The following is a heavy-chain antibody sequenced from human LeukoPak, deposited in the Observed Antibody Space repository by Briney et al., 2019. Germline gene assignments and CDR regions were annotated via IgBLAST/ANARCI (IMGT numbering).Heavy chain of an antibody. Sequence: GGSLRLSCAASGFTFSSYGMHWVRQAPGKGLEWVAVISYDGSNKYYADSVRGRFTISRDNSKNTLYLQMNSLRAEDTAVYYCATLQIVVGAFDIWGQGTMVTVSS. V-gene: IGHV3-30*03. CDR1: GFTFSSYG. CDR3: ATLQIVVGAFDI. D-gene: IGHD2-21*01. J-gene: IGHJ3*02. CDR2: ISYDGSNK.